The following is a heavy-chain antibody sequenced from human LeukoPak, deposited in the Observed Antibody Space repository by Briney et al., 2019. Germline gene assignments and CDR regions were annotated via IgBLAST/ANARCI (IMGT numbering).Heavy chain of an antibody. D-gene: IGHD3-9*01. V-gene: IGHV4-59*01. CDR3: ARSLYFDWLPFDY. CDR2: IYYSGST. CDR1: GGSICSYY. J-gene: IGHJ4*02. Sequence: PSETLSLTCAVSGGSICSYYWSWIRQPPGKGLEWIGYIYYSGSTNYNPSLKSRVTISVDTSKNQFSLKLSSVTAADTAVYYCARSLYFDWLPFDYWGQGTLVTVSS.